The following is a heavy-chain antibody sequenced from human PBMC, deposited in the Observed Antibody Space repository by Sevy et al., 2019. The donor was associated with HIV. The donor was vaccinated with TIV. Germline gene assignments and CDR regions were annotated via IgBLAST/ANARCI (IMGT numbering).Heavy chain of an antibody. CDR3: ARDKGWSLGEFDY. CDR1: GDSVSSNSAA. CDR2: TYYRSKWYN. V-gene: IGHV6-1*01. D-gene: IGHD3-10*01. J-gene: IGHJ4*02. Sequence: SQTLSLTCAISGDSVSSNSAAWNWIRQSPSRGLEWLGRTYYRSKWYNDYAVSVKSRITINPDTSKNQLSLQLNSVTPEGAAVYYCARDKGWSLGEFDYWGQGTLVTVSS.